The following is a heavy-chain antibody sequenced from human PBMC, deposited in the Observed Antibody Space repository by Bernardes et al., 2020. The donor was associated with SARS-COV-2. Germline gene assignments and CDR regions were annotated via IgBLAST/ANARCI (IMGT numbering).Heavy chain of an antibody. Sequence: GGSLRLSCAASGFTFSTYEMTWVRQAPGKGLEWISYITSRGGTMYYADSVKGRFTISRDNAENSLYLQMTSLRAEDTAVYYCARLNGDPTIFALDPWGQGTLVTVSS. CDR2: ITSRGGTM. CDR1: GFTFSTYE. CDR3: ARLNGDPTIFALDP. V-gene: IGHV3-48*03. J-gene: IGHJ5*02. D-gene: IGHD4-17*01.